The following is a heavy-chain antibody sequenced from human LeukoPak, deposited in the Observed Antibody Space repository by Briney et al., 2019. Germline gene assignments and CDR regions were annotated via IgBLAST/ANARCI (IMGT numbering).Heavy chain of an antibody. D-gene: IGHD1-26*01. CDR2: INHSGST. V-gene: IGHV4-34*01. Sequence: PSETLSLTCAVYGGSFSGYYWSWIRQPPGKGLEWIGEINHSGSTNYNPSLKSRVTISVDTSKNQFSLKLSSVTAADTAVYYCARDPGELGGFDYWGQGTLVTVSS. J-gene: IGHJ4*02. CDR3: ARDPGELGGFDY. CDR1: GGSFSGYY.